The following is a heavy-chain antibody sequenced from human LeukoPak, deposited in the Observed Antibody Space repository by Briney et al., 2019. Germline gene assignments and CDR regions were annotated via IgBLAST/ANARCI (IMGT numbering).Heavy chain of an antibody. CDR1: GYTFTGYY. Sequence: ASVKVSCKAPGYTFTGYYMHWVRQAPGQGLEWMGRINPNSGGTNYAQKFQGKVTMTRDTSISTAYMELSRLRSDDTAVYYCARLYNWNYFQPAGYWGQGTLVTVSS. V-gene: IGHV1-2*06. CDR2: INPNSGGT. CDR3: ARLYNWNYFQPAGY. J-gene: IGHJ4*02. D-gene: IGHD1-7*01.